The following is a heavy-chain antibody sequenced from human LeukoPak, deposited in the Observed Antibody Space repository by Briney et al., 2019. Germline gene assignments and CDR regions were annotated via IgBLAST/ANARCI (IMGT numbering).Heavy chain of an antibody. J-gene: IGHJ4*02. D-gene: IGHD1-26*01. Sequence: GGSLRLSCAASGFTFSSYAMSWVRQAPGKGLEWVSTVSGDGRKTYYADSVKGRFTISRDNSKSALYLQMNTLRAADTGEYFCAKGGGSYYVAPFDYWGQGSLVTVSS. V-gene: IGHV3-23*01. CDR2: VSGDGRKT. CDR1: GFTFSSYA. CDR3: AKGGGSYYVAPFDY.